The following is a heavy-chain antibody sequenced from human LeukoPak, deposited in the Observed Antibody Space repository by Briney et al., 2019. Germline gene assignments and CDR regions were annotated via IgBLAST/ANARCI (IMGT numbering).Heavy chain of an antibody. CDR2: IRYDGSNK. CDR3: AKDRYYYDSSGYYSLDY. CDR1: GFTFSTYG. J-gene: IGHJ4*02. V-gene: IGHV3-30*02. Sequence: PGGSLRLSCAASGFTFSTYGMHWVRQAPGKGLERVAFIRYDGSNKYYADSVKGRFTTSRDNSKNTLYLQMNSPRAEDTAVYYCAKDRYYYDSSGYYSLDYWGQGTLVTVSS. D-gene: IGHD3-22*01.